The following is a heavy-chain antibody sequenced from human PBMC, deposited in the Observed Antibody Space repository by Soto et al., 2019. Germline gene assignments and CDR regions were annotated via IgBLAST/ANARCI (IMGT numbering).Heavy chain of an antibody. J-gene: IGHJ3*01. D-gene: IGHD6-13*01. V-gene: IGHV4-61*01. CDR2: IYYDGGT. Sequence: SETLSLTCTVSGGSVSSGFYYWSWIRQPPGKGLEWIGYIYYDGGTTYNSSLKSRVTISTDTSRSQLSLQLTSAAPADTAVYYCARVLPGIAAAYDAFDVWGQGTMVTVSS. CDR3: ARVLPGIAAAYDAFDV. CDR1: GGSVSSGFYY.